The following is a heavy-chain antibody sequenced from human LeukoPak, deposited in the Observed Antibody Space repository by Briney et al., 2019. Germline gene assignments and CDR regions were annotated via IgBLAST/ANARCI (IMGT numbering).Heavy chain of an antibody. CDR1: GDTCNGYY. Sequence: ASVKVSCKDSGDTCNGYYMHWVRQAPGQGPEWMGWINPNSGGTNYAQKFQGRVTMTRDTSISTAYMELSRLRSDDTAVYYCARDHCSSTSCYSYYYYMDVWGKGTTVTVSS. D-gene: IGHD2-2*01. V-gene: IGHV1-2*02. CDR2: INPNSGGT. J-gene: IGHJ6*03. CDR3: ARDHCSSTSCYSYYYYMDV.